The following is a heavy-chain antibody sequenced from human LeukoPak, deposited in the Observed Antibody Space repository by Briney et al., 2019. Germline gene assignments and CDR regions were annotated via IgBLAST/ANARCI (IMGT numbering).Heavy chain of an antibody. D-gene: IGHD6-6*01. J-gene: IGHJ4*02. CDR1: GYISTSYC. V-gene: IGHV5-10-1*01. Sequence: GEGLQISCKGSGYISTSYCITWARHMPGQGMEWRGMIDPIAAYTTSTTSFQGHVTSSTDKSISTAYLQWSSLKASHTAICYCARRGRSSSNFDFWGQGSLVTVCS. CDR3: ARRGRSSSNFDF. CDR2: IDPIAAYT.